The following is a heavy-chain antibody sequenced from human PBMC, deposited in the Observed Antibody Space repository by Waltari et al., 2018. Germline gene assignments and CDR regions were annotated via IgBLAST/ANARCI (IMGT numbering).Heavy chain of an antibody. J-gene: IGHJ6*02. Sequence: EVQLVESGGGLVQPGGSLRLSCAASGFTFSSYEMNWVRQAPGKGLEWVSYISSSGSTIYYADSVKGRFTISRDNAKNSLYLQMNSLRAEDTAVYYCARDSDASYYYYGMDVWGQGTTVTVSS. CDR1: GFTFSSYE. CDR3: ARDSDASYYYYGMDV. CDR2: ISSSGSTI. V-gene: IGHV3-48*03.